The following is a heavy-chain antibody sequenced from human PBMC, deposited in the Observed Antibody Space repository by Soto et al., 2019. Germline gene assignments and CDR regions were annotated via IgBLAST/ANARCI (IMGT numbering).Heavy chain of an antibody. CDR2: IYSGSST. D-gene: IGHD2-2*02. CDR1: RFTVTSNY. J-gene: IGHJ4*02. Sequence: EVQLVESGGGLVQPGGSLRLSCAVSRFTVTSNYMSWVRQAPGKVLEWVSVIYSGSSTYYADSVKGRFTISRHNSQNTLYLQMNSLRAEDMGVYYCARGDGYCSSTSCHRYYFDYWGQGTLVTVSS. V-gene: IGHV3-53*04. CDR3: ARGDGYCSSTSCHRYYFDY.